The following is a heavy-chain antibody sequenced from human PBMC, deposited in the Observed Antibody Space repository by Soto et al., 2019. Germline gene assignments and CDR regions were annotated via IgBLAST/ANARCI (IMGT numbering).Heavy chain of an antibody. Sequence: SETLSLTCTVSGGSISNYYWSWIRQPPGKGLEWIGYIYYSGSTNYNPSLKSRVTISVDTSKNQFSLKLSSVTAADTAVYYCARRGYSSSWYEVWYFDYWGQGTLVTVS. D-gene: IGHD6-13*01. CDR1: GGSISNYY. CDR3: ARRGYSSSWYEVWYFDY. CDR2: IYYSGST. V-gene: IGHV4-59*08. J-gene: IGHJ4*02.